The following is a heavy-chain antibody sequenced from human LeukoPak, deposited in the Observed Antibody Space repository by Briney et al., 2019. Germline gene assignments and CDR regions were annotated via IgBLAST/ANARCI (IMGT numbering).Heavy chain of an antibody. V-gene: IGHV3-23*01. CDR2: ISGGGDTT. Sequence: GGSLRLSCAASGFTFRGYAMSWVRQAPGKGLQWVSAISGGGDTTYYADSVKGRFTISRDNSKNTVYLQMTSLRADDSAVYYCAKPFCNGGVCYVNFFDYWGQGTQLTVSS. D-gene: IGHD2-8*02. CDR3: AKPFCNGGVCYVNFFDY. CDR1: GFTFRGYA. J-gene: IGHJ4*02.